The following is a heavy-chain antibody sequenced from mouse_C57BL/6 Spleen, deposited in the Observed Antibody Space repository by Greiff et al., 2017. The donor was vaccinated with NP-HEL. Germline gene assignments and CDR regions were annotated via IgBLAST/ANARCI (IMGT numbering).Heavy chain of an antibody. CDR3: ENYGPYAMDY. D-gene: IGHD1-1*01. J-gene: IGHJ4*01. CDR2: INPSTGGT. V-gene: IGHV1-42*01. Sequence: EVQLQESGPELVKPGASVKISCKASGYSFTGYYMNWVKQSPEKSLEWIGEINPSTGGTTYNQKFKAKATLTVDKSSSTAYMQLKSLTSEDSAVYYGENYGPYAMDYWGQGTSVTVSS. CDR1: GYSFTGYY.